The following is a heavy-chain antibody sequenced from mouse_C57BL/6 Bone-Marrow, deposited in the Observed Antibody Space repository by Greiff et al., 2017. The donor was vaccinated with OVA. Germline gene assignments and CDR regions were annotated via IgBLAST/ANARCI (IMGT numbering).Heavy chain of an antibody. Sequence: QVQLKESGAELARPGASVKLSCKASGYTFTSYGISWVKQSTGQGLEWIGEIYPRSGNTYYNEKFKGKATLTADKSSSTAYMELRSLTSEDSAVYFCASPTTVVAPFDYWGQGTTLTVSS. CDR2: IYPRSGNT. CDR1: GYTFTSYG. D-gene: IGHD1-1*01. V-gene: IGHV1-81*01. CDR3: ASPTTVVAPFDY. J-gene: IGHJ2*01.